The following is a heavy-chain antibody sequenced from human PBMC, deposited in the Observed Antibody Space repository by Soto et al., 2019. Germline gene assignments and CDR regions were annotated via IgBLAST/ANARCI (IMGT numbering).Heavy chain of an antibody. V-gene: IGHV3-23*01. CDR2: ISARGGSL. Sequence: EVQLLESGGGLVQPGGSLRLSCAASGFSISSYAMVWVRQAPGKGLEWVSVISARGGSLYFADSVKGRFTISRDNSKNVLSLEMNSLRAEDTATYFSAKGSIEYSASVDNWGQGTLLVVSS. D-gene: IGHD5-12*01. CDR3: AKGSIEYSASVDN. CDR1: GFSISSYA. J-gene: IGHJ4*02.